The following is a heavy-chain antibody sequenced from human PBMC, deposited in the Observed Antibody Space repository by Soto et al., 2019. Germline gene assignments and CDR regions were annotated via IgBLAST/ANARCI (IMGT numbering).Heavy chain of an antibody. D-gene: IGHD1-26*01. CDR1: EGTFRSYS. J-gene: IGHJ4*02. V-gene: IGHV1-69*01. CDR2: IIPIFGTA. Sequence: QVQLVQSGAEVKKPGSSVKVSCKASEGTFRSYSINWGRKAPGQGLEWMGEIIPIFGTANYAQKFQGRVTITADESTSTAYMELSSLRSEDTAVYYCARDGGRHSGGIDYWGQGTLVTVSS. CDR3: ARDGGRHSGGIDY.